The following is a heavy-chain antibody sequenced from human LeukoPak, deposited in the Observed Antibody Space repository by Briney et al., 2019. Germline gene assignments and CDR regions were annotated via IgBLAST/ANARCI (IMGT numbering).Heavy chain of an antibody. CDR3: AKGEWEYCSSTSCYTFVY. D-gene: IGHD2-2*02. CDR1: GFTFSSYA. J-gene: IGHJ4*02. CDR2: ISGSGGST. Sequence: PGGSLRLSCAASGFTFSSYAMSWVRQAPGKGLEWVSAISGSGGSTYYADSVKGRFTISRDNSKNTLYLQMNSLRAEDTAVYYCAKGEWEYCSSTSCYTFVYWGQGTLVTVSS. V-gene: IGHV3-23*01.